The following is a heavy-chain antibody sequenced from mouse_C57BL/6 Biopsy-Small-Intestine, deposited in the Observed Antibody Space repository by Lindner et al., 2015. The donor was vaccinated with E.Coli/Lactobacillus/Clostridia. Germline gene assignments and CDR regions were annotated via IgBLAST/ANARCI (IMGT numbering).Heavy chain of an antibody. CDR1: GYTFSAYY. Sequence: SVKVSCKASGYTFSAYYLHWVRQAPGQGLEWMGWVSPNTGGTKFAQKFQGRITMTRDTSISTAYMELSSLRSDDTAVYFCAAELLNSGWHHFYGLDVWGQGTTVTVSS. CDR3: AAELLNSGWHHFYGLDV. V-gene: IGHV1-84*02. J-gene: IGHJ1*01. D-gene: IGHD1-1*01. CDR2: VSPNTGGT.